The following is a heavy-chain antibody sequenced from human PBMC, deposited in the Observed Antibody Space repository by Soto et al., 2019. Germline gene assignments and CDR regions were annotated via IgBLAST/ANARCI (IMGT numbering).Heavy chain of an antibody. Sequence: PGESLKISCKGSGYSFTSYWISWVRQMPGKGLEWMGRIDPSDSYTNYSPSFRGHVTISADKSISTAYLQWSSLKASDTAMYYCARLPGQLVLGYYYGMDVWGQGTTVTVSS. D-gene: IGHD6-6*01. V-gene: IGHV5-10-1*01. CDR2: IDPSDSYT. CDR3: ARLPGQLVLGYYYGMDV. J-gene: IGHJ6*02. CDR1: GYSFTSYW.